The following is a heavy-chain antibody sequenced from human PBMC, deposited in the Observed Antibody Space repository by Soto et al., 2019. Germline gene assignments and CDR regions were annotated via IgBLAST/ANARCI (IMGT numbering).Heavy chain of an antibody. Sequence: PGESLKISCKGSEYKFASFWIAWVRQTPGKGLEWMGNIYPGDSDTTYSPSFQGQVTISADKSVNTAYLEWNSLKTSDTAMYYCARHGSSASLEVWGQGTLVTVSS. CDR2: IYPGDSDT. CDR1: EYKFASFW. D-gene: IGHD2-15*01. J-gene: IGHJ4*02. V-gene: IGHV5-51*01. CDR3: ARHGSSASLEV.